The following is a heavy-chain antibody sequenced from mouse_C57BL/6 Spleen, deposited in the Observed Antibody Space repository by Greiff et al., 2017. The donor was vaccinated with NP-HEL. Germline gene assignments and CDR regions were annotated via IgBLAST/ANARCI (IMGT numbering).Heavy chain of an antibody. Sequence: QVQLQQPGAELVKPGASVKLSCKASGYTFTSYWMHWVKQRPGRGLEWIGRIDPNSGGTKYNEKFKSKATLTVDKPSSTAYMQLSSLTSEDSAVYYCARSITTVVAPPYFDYWGQGTTLTVSS. V-gene: IGHV1-72*01. CDR1: GYTFTSYW. CDR2: IDPNSGGT. D-gene: IGHD1-1*01. CDR3: ARSITTVVAPPYFDY. J-gene: IGHJ2*01.